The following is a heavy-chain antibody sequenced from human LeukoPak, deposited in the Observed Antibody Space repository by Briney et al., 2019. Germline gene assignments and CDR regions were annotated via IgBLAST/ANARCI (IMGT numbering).Heavy chain of an antibody. J-gene: IGHJ5*02. V-gene: IGHV3-53*01. D-gene: IGHD3-22*01. CDR3: ARIGDSSGYYWFDP. CDR1: GFTFSSYS. CDR2: IYSGGST. Sequence: TGGSLRLSCAASGFTFSSYSMNWVRQAPGKGLEWVSVIYSGGSTYHADSVKGRFTISRDNSKNTLYLQMNSLRAEDTAVYYCARIGDSSGYYWFDPWGQGTLVTVSS.